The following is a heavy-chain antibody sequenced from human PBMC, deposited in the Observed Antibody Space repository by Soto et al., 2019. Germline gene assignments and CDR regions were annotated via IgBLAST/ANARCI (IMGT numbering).Heavy chain of an antibody. CDR3: ARDPFYFDTSDYPAIDS. CDR2: IWFDGSKN. D-gene: IGHD3-22*01. Sequence: QVQLVESGGGVVQPGRSLRLSCAASGFTFSRYGFHWVRQAPGKGLEWVAGIWFDGSKNYYGDSVKGRCTISRDNSKNTVNLQMSSLRGEDTAVYFCARDPFYFDTSDYPAIDSWGQGTLVTVSS. V-gene: IGHV3-33*01. CDR1: GFTFSRYG. J-gene: IGHJ4*02.